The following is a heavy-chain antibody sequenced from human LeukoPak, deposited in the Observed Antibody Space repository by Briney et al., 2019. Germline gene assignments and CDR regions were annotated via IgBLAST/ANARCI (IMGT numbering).Heavy chain of an antibody. V-gene: IGHV4-59*01. CDR1: GGSISSYY. D-gene: IGHD6-19*01. CDR2: IYYSGST. CDR3: ARVGSSGWYNCFDY. Sequence: SETLSLTCTVSGGSISSYYWSWIRQPPGKGLEWIGYIYYSGSTDYNPSLKSRVTISVDTSKNQFSLKLSSVTAADTAVYYCARVGSSGWYNCFDYWGQGTLVTVSS. J-gene: IGHJ4*02.